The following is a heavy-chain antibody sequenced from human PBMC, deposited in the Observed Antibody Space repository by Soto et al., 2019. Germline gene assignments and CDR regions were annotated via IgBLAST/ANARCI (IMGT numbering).Heavy chain of an antibody. Sequence: GRSLRLSCAASGFPFSDAWMNWVRQAPGKGLEWVGRIKSKTDGGTTDYAAPVKDRFTISRDDSKNTLYLHMNSLTTEDTAVYYCATDIGYCGDTSCYTSHWGQGTLVTVSS. V-gene: IGHV3-15*01. CDR1: GFPFSDAW. J-gene: IGHJ4*02. CDR2: IKSKTDGGTT. CDR3: ATDIGYCGDTSCYTSH. D-gene: IGHD2-2*02.